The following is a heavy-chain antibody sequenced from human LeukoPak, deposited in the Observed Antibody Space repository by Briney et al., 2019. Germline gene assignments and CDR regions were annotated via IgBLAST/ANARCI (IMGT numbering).Heavy chain of an antibody. CDR1: GFTVSSNY. CDR3: AIVQRYSYVPL. CDR2: IYSGGST. Sequence: PGGSLRLSCAASGFTVSSNYMSWVRQAPGKGLEWVSVIYSGGSTYYADSVKGRFTISRDNSKNTLYLQMNSLRAEDTAVYYCAIVQRYSYVPLWGQGTLVTVSS. D-gene: IGHD5-18*01. J-gene: IGHJ4*02. V-gene: IGHV3-53*01.